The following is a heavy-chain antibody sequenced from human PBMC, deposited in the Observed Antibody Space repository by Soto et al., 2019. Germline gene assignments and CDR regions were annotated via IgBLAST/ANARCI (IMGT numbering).Heavy chain of an antibody. CDR2: ISSSGSTI. CDR1: GFTFCDSY. D-gene: IGHD5-12*01. V-gene: IGHV3-11*01. Sequence: GGSTRISSAASGFTFCDSYMSWIRKDTEKGQEWVSYISSSGSTIYCADSVKGRFTISRDNAKNSLYLQMNSLRAEDTAVYYCARGMVATIRAFYYYYYMDVWGKGTTVTVSS. J-gene: IGHJ6*03. CDR3: ARGMVATIRAFYYYYYMDV.